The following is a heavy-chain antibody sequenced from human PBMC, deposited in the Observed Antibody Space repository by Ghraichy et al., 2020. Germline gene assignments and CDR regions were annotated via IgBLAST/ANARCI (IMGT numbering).Heavy chain of an antibody. CDR1: GGTFSSHV. J-gene: IGHJ4*02. CDR2: IIPTLRTP. CDR3: ATRPFVLPAASVPVEF. Sequence: SVKVSCKAPGGTFSSHVISWLRQAPGQRLEWMGGIIPTLRTPQYAQRFQDRMTITADESTTTAYMELSSLRSEDTATYFCATRPFVLPAASVPVEFWGQGTPVIVST. V-gene: IGHV1-69*13. D-gene: IGHD2-2*01.